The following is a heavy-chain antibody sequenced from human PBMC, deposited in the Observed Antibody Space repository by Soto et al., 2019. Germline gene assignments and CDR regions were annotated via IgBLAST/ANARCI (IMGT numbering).Heavy chain of an antibody. CDR3: AKDYGLRTHYYDSSGPFDI. CDR2: ISYDGGNK. J-gene: IGHJ3*02. D-gene: IGHD3-22*01. Sequence: ALRLSCAASGFTFSSYGMHWVRQAPGKGLEWVAVISYDGGNKYYADSVKGRFTISRDNSKNTLYLQMNSLRAEDTAVYYCAKDYGLRTHYYDSSGPFDIWGQGTMVTVSS. V-gene: IGHV3-30*18. CDR1: GFTFSSYG.